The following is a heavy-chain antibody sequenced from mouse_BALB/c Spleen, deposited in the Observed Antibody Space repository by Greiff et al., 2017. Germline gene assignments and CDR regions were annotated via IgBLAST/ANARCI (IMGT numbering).Heavy chain of an antibody. CDR2: INPSNGGT. CDR1: GYTFTSYY. J-gene: IGHJ4*01. Sequence: VQLQQSGAELVKPGASVKLSCKASGYTFTSYYMYWVKQRPGQGLEWIGEINPSNGGTNFNEKFKSKATLTVDKSSSTAYMQLSSLTSEDSAVYYCTRYGNYVGYAMDYWGQGTSVTVSS. V-gene: IGHV1S81*02. D-gene: IGHD2-1*01. CDR3: TRYGNYVGYAMDY.